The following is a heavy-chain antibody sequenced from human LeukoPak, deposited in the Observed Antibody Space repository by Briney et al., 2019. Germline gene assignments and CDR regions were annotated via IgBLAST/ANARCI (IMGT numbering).Heavy chain of an antibody. CDR1: GGSISSYY. CDR3: ARAGRNSNYGYYFDY. Sequence: SETLSLTCTVSGGSISSYYWSWIRQPPGKGLEWIGYIYYSGSTNYNPSLKSRVTISVDTSKNQFSLKLSSVTAADTAVYYCARAGRNSNYGYYFDYWGQGTLVTVSS. CDR2: IYYSGST. D-gene: IGHD1-7*01. J-gene: IGHJ4*02. V-gene: IGHV4-59*08.